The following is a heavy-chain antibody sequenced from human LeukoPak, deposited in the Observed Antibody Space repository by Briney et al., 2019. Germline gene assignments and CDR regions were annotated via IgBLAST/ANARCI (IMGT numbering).Heavy chain of an antibody. CDR1: GFTFRSYA. D-gene: IGHD3-16*02. CDR2: ISYDGSNK. Sequence: TGGSLRLSCAAYGFTFRSYAMHWVRQAPGKGLEWVAVISYDGSNKYYADSVKGRFTISRDNSKNTLYLQMNSLRAEDTAVYYCAKQMRLGELSPRASFDYWGQGTLVTVSS. V-gene: IGHV3-30-3*02. J-gene: IGHJ4*02. CDR3: AKQMRLGELSPRASFDY.